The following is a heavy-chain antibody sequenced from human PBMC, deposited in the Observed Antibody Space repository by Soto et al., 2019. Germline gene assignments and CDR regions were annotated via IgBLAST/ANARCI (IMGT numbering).Heavy chain of an antibody. V-gene: IGHV5-51*01. D-gene: IGHD7-27*01. J-gene: IGHJ6*02. CDR3: ARPAWGRPYDYYGMDV. CDR1: GYSFTSYW. Sequence: GESLKISCKGSGYSFTSYWIGWVRQMPGKGLEWMGIIYPGDSDTRYSPSFQGQVTISPDKSISTAYLQWSSLKASDTAMYYCARPAWGRPYDYYGMDVWGQGTTVTVSS. CDR2: IYPGDSDT.